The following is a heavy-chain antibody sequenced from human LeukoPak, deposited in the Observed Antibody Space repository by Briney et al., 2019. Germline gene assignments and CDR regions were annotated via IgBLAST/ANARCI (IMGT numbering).Heavy chain of an antibody. CDR3: ARGGATTTIDY. J-gene: IGHJ4*02. CDR1: GGSISSGGYY. CDR2: IYYSGST. Sequence: NPSQTLSLTCTVSGGSISSGGYYWSWIRQHPGKGLEWIGYIYYSGSTYYNPSLKSRVTISVDTSKNQFSLKLSSVTAADTAVYYCARGGATTTIDYWGQGTLVTVSS. D-gene: IGHD5-12*01. V-gene: IGHV4-31*03.